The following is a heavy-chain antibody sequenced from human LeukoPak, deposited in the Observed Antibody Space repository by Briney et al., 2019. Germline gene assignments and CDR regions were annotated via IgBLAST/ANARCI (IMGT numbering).Heavy chain of an antibody. D-gene: IGHD2-2*02. Sequence: ASVKVSCKASGYTFTSYGISWVRQAPGQGLEWMGWISAYNGNTNYAQKLQGRVTMTTDTPTSTAYMELRSLRSDDTAVYYCARDRDCSSTSCYSRWWDYWGQGALVTVSS. CDR2: ISAYNGNT. J-gene: IGHJ4*02. CDR1: GYTFTSYG. CDR3: ARDRDCSSTSCYSRWWDY. V-gene: IGHV1-18*01.